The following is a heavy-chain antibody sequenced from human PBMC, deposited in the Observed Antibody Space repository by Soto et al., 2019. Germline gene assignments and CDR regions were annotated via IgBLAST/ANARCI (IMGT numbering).Heavy chain of an antibody. V-gene: IGHV3-23*01. CDR2: IGAGGGNT. J-gene: IGHJ3*02. CDR3: AKGDTTTLGDAFDI. CDR1: RFTFSSYA. Sequence: PGGSLRLSCAASRFTFSSYAMNWDRQAPGKGLEWVSGIGAGGGNTYYADSVKGWFTISRDNSKNTLYLQMSSLRAEETAVYYWAKGDTTTLGDAFDIWGQGTMVTVSS. D-gene: IGHD3-16*01.